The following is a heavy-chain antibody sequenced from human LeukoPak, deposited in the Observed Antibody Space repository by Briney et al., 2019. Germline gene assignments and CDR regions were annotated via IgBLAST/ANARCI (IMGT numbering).Heavy chain of an antibody. CDR3: ARSNWPYYFDY. J-gene: IGHJ4*02. V-gene: IGHV3-74*01. CDR1: EFTFSNYW. CDR2: ITGDGSST. D-gene: IGHD1-1*01. Sequence: PGGSLRLSCAASEFTFSNYWMHWVGQAPGKGLVGVSWITGDGSSTRYADSVKGRFTISRDNAKNTLYLQVNSLRAEDTAVYYCARSNWPYYFDYWGQGALVTVSS.